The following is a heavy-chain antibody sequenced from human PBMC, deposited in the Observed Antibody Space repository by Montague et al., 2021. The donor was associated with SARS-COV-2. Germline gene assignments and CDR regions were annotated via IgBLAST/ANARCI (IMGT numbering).Heavy chain of an antibody. D-gene: IGHD4-17*01. CDR3: ARGRPVTTFYYYYGMDV. CDR2: INHSGST. Sequence: SETLSLTCAVYGGSFSGYYWSWIRQPPGKGLEWIGEINHSGSTNYNPSLKSRGTISVDTSKNQFSLKLSSVTAADTAVYYCARGRPVTTFYYYYGMDVWGQGTTVTVSS. V-gene: IGHV4-34*01. CDR1: GGSFSGYY. J-gene: IGHJ6*02.